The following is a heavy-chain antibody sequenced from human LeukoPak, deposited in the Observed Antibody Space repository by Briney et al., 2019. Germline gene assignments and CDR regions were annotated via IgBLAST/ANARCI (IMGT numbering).Heavy chain of an antibody. Sequence: GRSLRLSCAASGFTFDDYAMHWVRQAPGKGLEWVSGISWNSGSIGYADSVKGRFTISRDNAKNSLYLQMNSLSAEDTALYYCAKGLEVRGVIGPIDYWGQGTLVTVSS. D-gene: IGHD3-10*01. J-gene: IGHJ4*02. CDR1: GFTFDDYA. CDR3: AKGLEVRGVIGPIDY. V-gene: IGHV3-9*01. CDR2: ISWNSGSI.